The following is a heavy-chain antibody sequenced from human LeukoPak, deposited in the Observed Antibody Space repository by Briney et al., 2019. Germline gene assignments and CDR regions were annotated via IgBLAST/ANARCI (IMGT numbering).Heavy chain of an antibody. Sequence: PGGSLRLSCAASGFTFSDYYMSWIRQAPGKGLEWISYISGSGRTIHYADSVKGRLTISRDNAKNSLYLQMNSLRAEDTAVYYCAKEGPYVGWFDPWGQGTLVTVSS. CDR1: GFTFSDYY. CDR2: ISGSGRTI. D-gene: IGHD3-10*02. J-gene: IGHJ5*02. V-gene: IGHV3-11*01. CDR3: AKEGPYVGWFDP.